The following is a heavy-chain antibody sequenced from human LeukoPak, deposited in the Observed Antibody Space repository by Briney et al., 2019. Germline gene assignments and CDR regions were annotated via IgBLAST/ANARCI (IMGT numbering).Heavy chain of an antibody. J-gene: IGHJ5*01. D-gene: IGHD3-10*01. CDR2: IRYDGSNR. CDR1: GFTFSNYG. Sequence: GGSLRLSCAASGFTFSNYGMHWVRQAPGKGLEWVAFIRYDGSNRYYAYSVKGRFTISRDNSKNTLYLQMDSLRAEDTAVHYCARARRSGGITLIRGVKDRGWFDSWGQGTLVTVSS. CDR3: ARARRSGGITLIRGVKDRGWFDS. V-gene: IGHV3-30*02.